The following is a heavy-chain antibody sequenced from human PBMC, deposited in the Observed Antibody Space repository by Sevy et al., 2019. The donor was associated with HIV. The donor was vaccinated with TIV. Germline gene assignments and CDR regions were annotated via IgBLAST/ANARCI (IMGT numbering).Heavy chain of an antibody. CDR3: WEGGGGHYDPDEIGYYFYYYNMDV. D-gene: IGHD3-22*01. V-gene: IGHV3-23*01. CDR2: ISGSGTRT. J-gene: IGHJ6*03. Sequence: GGSLRLSCAVSGFSFDSYGMTWVRQAPGKGLEWVSGISGSGTRTYYADSVKGRFSISRDNSKNRLYLQMNSLRSEDTAIYYWWEGGGGHYDPDEIGYYFYYYNMDVWGKGTTVTVSS. CDR1: GFSFDSYG.